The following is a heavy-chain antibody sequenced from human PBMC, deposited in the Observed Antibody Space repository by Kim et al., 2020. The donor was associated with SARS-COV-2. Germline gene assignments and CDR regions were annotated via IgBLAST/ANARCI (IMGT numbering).Heavy chain of an antibody. CDR2: IWYDGSNQ. CDR1: GFTFSTYS. D-gene: IGHD1-26*01. CDR3: AREGVGATRSVIYYLAH. Sequence: GGSLRLSCAASGFTFSTYSMHWVRQAPGKGLEWMAVIWYDGSNQYYADSVKGRITISRDNSKNTLYLQINSLRAEDTAVYYCAREGVGATRSVIYYLAHGGQGPLVTVSS. V-gene: IGHV3-33*01. J-gene: IGHJ4*02.